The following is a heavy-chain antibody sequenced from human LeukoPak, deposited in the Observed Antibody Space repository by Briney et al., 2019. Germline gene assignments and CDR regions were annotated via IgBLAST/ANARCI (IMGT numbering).Heavy chain of an antibody. D-gene: IGHD1-26*01. Sequence: GGSLRLSCAASGFTFNDYGMSWVRQAPGKGLEWVSGINWNGGRTGYADSMKGRFIISRDNAKNSLYLQMNSLRAEDTAVYYCARAWDTDAFDIWGQGTMVTVSS. CDR2: INWNGGRT. V-gene: IGHV3-20*04. CDR1: GFTFNDYG. CDR3: ARAWDTDAFDI. J-gene: IGHJ3*02.